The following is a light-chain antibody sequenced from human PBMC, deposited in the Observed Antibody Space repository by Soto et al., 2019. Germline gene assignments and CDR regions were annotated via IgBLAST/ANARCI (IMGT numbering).Light chain of an antibody. CDR1: QSVSSN. CDR3: HQYNNWPPGT. V-gene: IGKV3-15*01. CDR2: GAS. J-gene: IGKJ1*01. Sequence: EIVMTQSPATVSVSPGERATLSCRSSQSVSSNLAWYQQKPGQAPRLLIYGASTRATGIPARFSGSGSGTEFTLTISSLQSEDFAVYYCHQYNNWPPGTFGQGTKVDI.